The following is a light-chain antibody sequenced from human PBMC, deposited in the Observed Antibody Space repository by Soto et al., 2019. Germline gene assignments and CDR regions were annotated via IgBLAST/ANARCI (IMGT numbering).Light chain of an antibody. CDR2: AAS. CDR3: QQTYSSPQK. J-gene: IGKJ1*01. CDR1: QSVSIY. Sequence: DIQMTQSPSSLSASVADRVTINCRASQSVSIYLNWYQQKPGQAPKLLIYAASDLQSGVPSRFSGSGSGPDFTLTISSLQPEDFATYYCQQTYSSPQKFGQGTKG. V-gene: IGKV1-39*01.